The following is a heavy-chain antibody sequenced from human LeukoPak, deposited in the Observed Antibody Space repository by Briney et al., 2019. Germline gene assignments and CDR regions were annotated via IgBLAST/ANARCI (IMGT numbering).Heavy chain of an antibody. J-gene: IGHJ4*02. CDR1: GGSISSSSYF. V-gene: IGHV4-39*07. CDR3: ARLSTVTTSFDY. D-gene: IGHD4-17*01. CDR2: IYTSGTT. Sequence: SETLSLTCTVSGGSISSSSYFWGWIRQPPGKGLEWIGRIYTSGTTHYNPSLKSRVTMSVDTSKNQFSLKLSSVTAADTAVYYCARLSTVTTSFDYWGQGTLVTVSS.